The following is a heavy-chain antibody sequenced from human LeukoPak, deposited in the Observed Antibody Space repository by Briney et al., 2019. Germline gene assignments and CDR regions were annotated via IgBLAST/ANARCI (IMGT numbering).Heavy chain of an antibody. V-gene: IGHV1-69*04. Sequence: SVKVSCKASGGTFISYTISWVRQAPGQGLEWMGRIIPILGIANYARKFQGRVTITADKSTSTAYMELSRMTSTDTAVYYCARDDRQWEPDDAFDIWGQGTMVTVSS. CDR3: ARDDRQWEPDDAFDI. J-gene: IGHJ3*02. CDR1: GGTFISYT. D-gene: IGHD1-26*01. CDR2: IIPILGIA.